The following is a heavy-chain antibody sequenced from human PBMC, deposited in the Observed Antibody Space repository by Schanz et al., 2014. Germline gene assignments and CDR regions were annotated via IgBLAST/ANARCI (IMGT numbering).Heavy chain of an antibody. CDR3: ARENLNWEAFDI. V-gene: IGHV3-33*01. CDR1: GFTFSDFG. CDR2: IWFDGSKT. J-gene: IGHJ3*02. D-gene: IGHD7-27*01. Sequence: QEQLVESGGGVVQPGRSLRLSCAASGFTFSDFGMHWVRQTPVKGLEWVATIWFDGSKTDYADSVKGRFTISRDNSKNTLFLQMSSLRGEDTAVYYCARENLNWEAFDIWGQGTVVTVSS.